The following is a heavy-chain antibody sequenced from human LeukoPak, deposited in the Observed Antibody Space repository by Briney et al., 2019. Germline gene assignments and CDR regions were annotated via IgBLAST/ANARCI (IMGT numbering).Heavy chain of an antibody. CDR2: IYNSGTT. D-gene: IGHD5-24*01. Sequence: KPSETLSLTCTVSGGFISGYYWSWVGQSPGKGLEWIAYIYNSGTTNYNPSLKSRVTISVDTSKNQFSLKLSSVTAADTAVYYCARHEDGYYPMLHWGQGTLVTVSS. CDR3: ARHEDGYYPMLH. V-gene: IGHV4-59*08. J-gene: IGHJ4*02. CDR1: GGFISGYY.